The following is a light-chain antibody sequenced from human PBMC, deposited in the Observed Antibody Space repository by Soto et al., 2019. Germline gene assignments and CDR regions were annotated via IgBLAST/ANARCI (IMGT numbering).Light chain of an antibody. CDR2: EDS. V-gene: IGLV3-21*02. J-gene: IGLJ1*01. CDR3: QVWDSSSDHPGV. CDR1: NIGSQR. Sequence: SYELTQPPSVSVAPGQTARITCGGTNIGSQRVHWYQQKPGQAPVLVVYEDSDRPSGIPERFSGSNSANTATLTLSRVEAGDEADYYCQVWDSSSDHPGVFGTGTKLTVL.